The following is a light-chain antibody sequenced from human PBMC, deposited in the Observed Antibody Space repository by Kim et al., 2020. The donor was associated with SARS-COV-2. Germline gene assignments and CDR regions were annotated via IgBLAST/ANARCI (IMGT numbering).Light chain of an antibody. V-gene: IGKV2-40*01. CDR2: RLS. CDR1: RSLLDSVDGNTY. CDR3: MQRIEFPT. J-gene: IGKJ4*01. Sequence: PASIAVMSRRSLLDSVDGNTYLDWVLQKPGQSPQLRIYRLSNRASGVPDRFSGSGSGTDFTLKINRVEAEDVGVYYCMQRIEFPTVGGGTKVDIK.